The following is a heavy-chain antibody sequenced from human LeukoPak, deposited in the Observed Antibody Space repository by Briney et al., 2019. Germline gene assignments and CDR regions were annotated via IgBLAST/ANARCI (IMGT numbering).Heavy chain of an antibody. CDR3: ARAGYSYGYYYYGMDV. D-gene: IGHD5-18*01. Sequence: EPSETLSLTCTVSGGSISSYYWSWIRQPPGKGLEWIGYIYYSGSTNYNPSLKSRVTISVDTSKNQFSLKLSSVTAADTAVYYCARAGYSYGYYYYGMDVWGQGTTVTVSS. J-gene: IGHJ6*02. CDR2: IYYSGST. V-gene: IGHV4-59*01. CDR1: GGSISSYY.